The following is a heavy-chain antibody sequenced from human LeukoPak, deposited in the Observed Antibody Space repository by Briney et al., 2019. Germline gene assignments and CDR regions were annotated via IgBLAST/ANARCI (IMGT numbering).Heavy chain of an antibody. CDR3: ARDSGTYYDSSGYYPLYYFDY. CDR1: GGSFSGYY. V-gene: IGHV4-34*01. CDR2: INHSGST. J-gene: IGHJ4*02. Sequence: SETLSLTCAVYGGSFSGYYWSWIRQPPGKGLEWIGEINHSGSTNYNPSLKSRVTISVDTSKNQFSLKLSSVTAAETAVYYCARDSGTYYDSSGYYPLYYFDYWGQGTLVTVSS. D-gene: IGHD3-22*01.